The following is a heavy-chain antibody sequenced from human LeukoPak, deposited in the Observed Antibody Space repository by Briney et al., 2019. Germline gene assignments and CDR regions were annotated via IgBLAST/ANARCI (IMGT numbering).Heavy chain of an antibody. J-gene: IGHJ4*02. Sequence: ASVKVSCKASGFTFTNSAMQWVRQARGQRLEWIGWIVVGSGNTNYAQKFQERVTITRDMSTSTAYMELSSLRSEDTAVYYCAGYCGGDCLYDYWGQGTLVTVCS. CDR2: IVVGSGNT. V-gene: IGHV1-58*02. D-gene: IGHD2-21*02. CDR3: AGYCGGDCLYDY. CDR1: GFTFTNSA.